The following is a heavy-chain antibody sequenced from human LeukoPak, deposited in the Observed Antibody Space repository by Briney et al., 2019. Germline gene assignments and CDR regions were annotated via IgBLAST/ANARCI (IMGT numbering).Heavy chain of an antibody. CDR1: GFTFTTYW. V-gene: IGHV3-74*01. D-gene: IGHD3-3*01. J-gene: IGHJ6*02. CDR2: INIDGSNT. Sequence: GGSLRLSCAASGFTFTTYWMHWVRQAPGKGLVWVSRINIDGSNTKYADSVKGRFTISRDNAKNTLYLQMNSLRAEDTAVYYCARDLTYYDFWSGYYSPARYYYGMDVWGQGTTVTVSS. CDR3: ARDLTYYDFWSGYYSPARYYYGMDV.